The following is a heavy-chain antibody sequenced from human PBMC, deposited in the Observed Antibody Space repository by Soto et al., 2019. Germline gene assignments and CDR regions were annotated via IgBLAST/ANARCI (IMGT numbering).Heavy chain of an antibody. CDR3: AKDQRGYNRPVDY. D-gene: IGHD2-15*01. J-gene: IGHJ4*02. V-gene: IGHV3-23*01. Sequence: GGSLRLSCTASGFIFANSAMNWVRQAPGRGLEWVSSISGYGGDSAYADSVKGRFTISRDNSKNTLHLQMTTLRAEDTATYYCAKDQRGYNRPVDYWGQGTLVTVSS. CDR1: GFIFANSA. CDR2: ISGYGGDS.